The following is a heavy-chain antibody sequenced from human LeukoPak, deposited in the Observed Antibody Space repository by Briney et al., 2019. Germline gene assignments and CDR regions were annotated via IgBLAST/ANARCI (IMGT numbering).Heavy chain of an antibody. CDR1: GFTFDDYA. CDR2: ISWNSGSI. J-gene: IGHJ4*02. V-gene: IGHV3-9*01. D-gene: IGHD7-27*01. Sequence: GGSLRLSCAASGFTFDDYAMHWVRQAPGKGLEWVSGISWNSGSIGYADSVKGRFTISRDNPKNTLYLQMNSLRAEDTAVYYCASGTGDLNYWGQGTLVTVSS. CDR3: ASGTGDLNY.